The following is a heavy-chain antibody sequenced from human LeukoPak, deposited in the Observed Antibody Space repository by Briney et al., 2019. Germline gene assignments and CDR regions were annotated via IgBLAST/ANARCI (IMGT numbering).Heavy chain of an antibody. D-gene: IGHD5-18*01. Sequence: PGESLKISCKGSGYSFTSYWIGWVRQMPGNGLEWMGIIYPGDSDTRYSPSFQGQVTISADKSISTAYLQWSSLKASDTAMYYCARRLNGRSGYSYGQIDYWGQGTLVTVSS. CDR2: IYPGDSDT. V-gene: IGHV5-51*01. J-gene: IGHJ4*02. CDR1: GYSFTSYW. CDR3: ARRLNGRSGYSYGQIDY.